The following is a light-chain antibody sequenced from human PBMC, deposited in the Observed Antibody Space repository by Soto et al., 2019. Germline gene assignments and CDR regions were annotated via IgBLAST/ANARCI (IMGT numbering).Light chain of an antibody. Sequence: LTQSPDTLSLSPGERATRCCRASQTVSSNYLAWCQQRPGQAPRLLIYGASTRAAGIPDRFSGSGSGTDFTLTITRLEPEDSAVYFCQQYTGPPTTLGQGTGLEI. CDR3: QQYTGPPTT. V-gene: IGKV3-20*01. J-gene: IGKJ5*01. CDR1: QTVSSNY. CDR2: GAS.